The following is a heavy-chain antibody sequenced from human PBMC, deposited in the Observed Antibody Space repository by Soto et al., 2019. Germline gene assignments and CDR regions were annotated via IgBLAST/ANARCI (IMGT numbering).Heavy chain of an antibody. CDR3: AKLVIGYCSGKTCVDY. V-gene: IGHV3-30*18. CDR2: ISYDSSNK. D-gene: IGHD2-15*01. J-gene: IGHJ4*02. CDR1: GFTFSYG. Sequence: VQLLESGGGLIQPGGSLRLSCAASGFTFSYGIHWLRQAPGKGLEWVAYISYDSSNKFYGDSVKGRFTIYRDNSKNTPFLQMNSLRAEDTAVYYCAKLVIGYCSGKTCVDYWGQGTLVAVSS.